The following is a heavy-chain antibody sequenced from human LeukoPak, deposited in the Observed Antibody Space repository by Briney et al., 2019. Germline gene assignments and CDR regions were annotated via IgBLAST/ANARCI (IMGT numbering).Heavy chain of an antibody. CDR1: GGSISIGSYY. J-gene: IGHJ4*02. Sequence: SQTLSLTCTVSGGSISIGSYYWSWIRQPAGKGLEWIWRIYTSGSTNYNPSLKSRVTISVDTSKNQFSLKLSSVTAAETAVYYCAREGVVTADYWGQGTLVTVSS. D-gene: IGHD3-22*01. V-gene: IGHV4-61*02. CDR2: IYTSGST. CDR3: AREGVVTADY.